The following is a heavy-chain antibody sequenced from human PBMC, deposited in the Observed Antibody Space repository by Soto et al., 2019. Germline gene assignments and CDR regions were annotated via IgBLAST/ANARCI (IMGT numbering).Heavy chain of an antibody. J-gene: IGHJ6*02. CDR1: GFTFSDHA. CDR2: IRGDLVTT. Sequence: EMQLLESGGDLVQPGGSLRLSCATSGFTFSDHAMHWVRQAPGEGLEWVSGIRGDLVTTPYADSVKGRFTISRDNAKNTLYLQMNSLRAEDTAVYYCAREIGGYSYGNYYYNGMDVWGQGTTVTVSS. CDR3: AREIGGYSYGNYYYNGMDV. D-gene: IGHD5-18*01. V-gene: IGHV3-23*01.